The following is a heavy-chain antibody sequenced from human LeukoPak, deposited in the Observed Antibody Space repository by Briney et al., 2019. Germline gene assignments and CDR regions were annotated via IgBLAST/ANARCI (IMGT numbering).Heavy chain of an antibody. Sequence: ASVKVSCKASGYTFTSYDINWVRQATGQGLEWMGWMNPNSGNTGYAQKFQGRVTITADESTSTAYMELSSLRSEDTAVYYCARVEVRGIVVVPASVPSWGQGTLVTVSS. CDR3: ARVEVRGIVVVPASVPS. CDR2: MNPNSGNT. CDR1: GYTFTSYD. J-gene: IGHJ4*02. V-gene: IGHV1-8*01. D-gene: IGHD2-2*01.